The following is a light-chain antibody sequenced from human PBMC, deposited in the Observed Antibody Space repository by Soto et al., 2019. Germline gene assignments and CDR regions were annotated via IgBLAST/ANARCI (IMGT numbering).Light chain of an antibody. Sequence: QSVLTQPPSVSGTPGQWVTISCSGSISNIGNNYVYWFQQLPGTAPKVLSNRNDQRPSGVPDRFSGSKSGTSASLAISGLRSEDEAEYYCAAWDDTVRSYVFGTGTKLTVL. V-gene: IGLV1-47*01. CDR1: ISNIGNNY. CDR3: AAWDDTVRSYV. CDR2: RND. J-gene: IGLJ1*01.